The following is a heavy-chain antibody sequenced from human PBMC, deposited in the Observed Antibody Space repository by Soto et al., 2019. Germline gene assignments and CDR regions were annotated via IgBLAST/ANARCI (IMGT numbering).Heavy chain of an antibody. CDR1: GGSISSSSYY. V-gene: IGHV4-39*01. J-gene: IGHJ2*01. Sequence: SETLSLTCTVSGGSISSSSYYWGWIRQPPGKGLEWIGSIYYSGSTYYNPSLKSRVTMSVDTSKNQFSLRLSSVNAADTAVYYCARLTTETSDYWYFDLWGRGTLVTVS. CDR2: IYYSGST. CDR3: ARLTTETSDYWYFDL.